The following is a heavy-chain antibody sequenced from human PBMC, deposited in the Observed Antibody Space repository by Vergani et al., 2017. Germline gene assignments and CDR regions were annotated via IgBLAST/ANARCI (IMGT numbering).Heavy chain of an antibody. D-gene: IGHD6-19*01. Sequence: QVQLVQSGAEVKKPGSSVKVSCKASGGTFSSHAISWVRQAPGQGLEWMGRIIPIFGTTNYAQKFQGRVTITADESTSTAYMELSSLRSEDTAVYYCASASIAVAGNTGDAFDIWGQGTMVTVSS. J-gene: IGHJ3*02. CDR3: ASASIAVAGNTGDAFDI. CDR1: GGTFSSHA. V-gene: IGHV1-69*13. CDR2: IIPIFGTT.